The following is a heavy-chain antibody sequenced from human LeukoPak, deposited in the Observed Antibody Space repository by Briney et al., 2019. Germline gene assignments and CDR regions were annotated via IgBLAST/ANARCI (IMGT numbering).Heavy chain of an antibody. CDR2: IYYSGST. V-gene: IGHV4-39*07. CDR3: ARGVVVDSSGYYYRSDAFDI. Sequence: PSETLSLTCTVSGGSISSSSYYWGWIRQPPGKGLEWIGSIYYSGSTYYNPSLKSRVTISVDTSENQFSLELSSVTAADTAVYYCARGVVVDSSGYYYRSDAFDIWGQGTMVTVSS. D-gene: IGHD3-22*01. CDR1: GGSISSSSYY. J-gene: IGHJ3*02.